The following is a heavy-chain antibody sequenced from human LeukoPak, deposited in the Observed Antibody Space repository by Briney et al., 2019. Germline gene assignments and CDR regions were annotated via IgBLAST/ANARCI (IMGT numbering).Heavy chain of an antibody. CDR3: ARGYSSGWYYFAY. V-gene: IGHV3-74*01. Sequence: GGSLRLSCAASGFTFSSYWMHWVRQAPGKGLVWVSRINSDGSSTSYADSVKGRFTISRDNAKNTLYLQMNSLRAEDTAVYYCARGYSSGWYYFAYWGQGTLVTVSS. J-gene: IGHJ4*02. CDR1: GFTFSSYW. D-gene: IGHD6-19*01. CDR2: INSDGSST.